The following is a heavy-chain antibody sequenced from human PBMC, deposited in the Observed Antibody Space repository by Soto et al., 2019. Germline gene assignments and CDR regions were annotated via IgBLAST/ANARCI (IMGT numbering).Heavy chain of an antibody. J-gene: IGHJ4*02. CDR2: ISWKDEK. CDR1: GFSLSTSGAG. CDR3: AHRYGGNYYRWYFDS. Sequence: SGPTLVNPKQPLTVTCTFSGFSLSTSGAGVGWIRQSPGKAPEWLALISWKDEKRYNPGLKSRLTIAKDTSKNQVVLTMTDLDPVDTATYFCAHRYGGNYYRWYFDSWGQGTLVTVSS. D-gene: IGHD1-26*01. V-gene: IGHV2-5*01.